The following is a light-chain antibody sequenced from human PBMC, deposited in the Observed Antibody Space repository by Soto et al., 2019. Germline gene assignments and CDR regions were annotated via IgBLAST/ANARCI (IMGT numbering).Light chain of an antibody. CDR3: QQYNNWPTWT. V-gene: IGKV3-15*01. CDR2: GAS. J-gene: IGKJ1*01. CDR1: QSVDIS. Sequence: EIVLTQSPGTLSLSPGERATLFCRASQSVDISLAWYQQKPGQTPRLLXYGASTRATGIPARFSGSGSGTELTLTISSLQSEDFAVYDGQQYNNWPTWTFGQGTKVDIK.